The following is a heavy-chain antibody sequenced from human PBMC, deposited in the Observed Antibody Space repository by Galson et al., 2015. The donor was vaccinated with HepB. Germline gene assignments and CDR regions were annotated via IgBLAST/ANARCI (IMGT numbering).Heavy chain of an antibody. CDR3: ARGEHGNRVSLFDP. V-gene: IGHV6-1*01. J-gene: IGHJ5*02. CDR2: TYYRTKWYD. Sequence: CAISGDSVSRTSASWHWIRQSPSRGLEWLGRTYYRTKWYDDYEVSVRSRISIKPDTSKNQVSLHLNSVTPEDTAVYYCARGEHGNRVSLFDPWGQGILVTVSS. CDR1: GDSVSRTSAS. D-gene: IGHD1-14*01.